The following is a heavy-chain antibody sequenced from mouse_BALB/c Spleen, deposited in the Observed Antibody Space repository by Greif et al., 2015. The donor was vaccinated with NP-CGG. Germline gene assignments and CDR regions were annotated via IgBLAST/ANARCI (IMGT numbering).Heavy chain of an antibody. CDR3: ARHYAHYAMDY. CDR1: GFRLTGYG. CDR2: IWGEGST. J-gene: IGHJ4*01. V-gene: IGHV2-6-7*01. Sequence: QVQLQQSGPGLVAPSQSLSITCTVSGFRLTGYGVNWVRQPPGKGLEWLGMIWGEGSTDSNSALKSRLNISKYNSKTXVCLKMNNQQTEDTARYYSARHYAHYAMDYWGQGTSVSVSP. D-gene: IGHD1-1*02.